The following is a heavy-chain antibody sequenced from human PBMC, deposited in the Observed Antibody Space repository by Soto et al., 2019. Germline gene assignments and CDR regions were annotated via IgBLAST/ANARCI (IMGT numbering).Heavy chain of an antibody. CDR1: GYTFTSYG. Sequence: GASVKVSCKASGYTFTSYGISWVRQAPGQGLEWMGWISAYNGNTNYAQKLQGRVTMTTDTSTSTAYMELRSLRSDDTAVYYCARYGGYCSGGSCYSSDYGMDVWGQGTTVTVSS. CDR3: ARYGGYCSGGSCYSSDYGMDV. CDR2: ISAYNGNT. J-gene: IGHJ6*02. D-gene: IGHD2-15*01. V-gene: IGHV1-18*04.